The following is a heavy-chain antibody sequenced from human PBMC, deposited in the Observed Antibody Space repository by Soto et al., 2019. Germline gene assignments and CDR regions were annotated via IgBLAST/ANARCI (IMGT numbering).Heavy chain of an antibody. CDR1: GGSISSSSYY. J-gene: IGHJ6*02. CDR2: IYYSGST. Sequence: SETLSLTCTVSGGSISSSSYYWGWIRQPPGKGLEWIGSIYYSGSTYYNPSLKSRVTISVDTSKNQFSLKLSSVTAADTAVYYCARSLRYFDWPDYYYYGMDVWGQGTTVT. D-gene: IGHD3-9*01. CDR3: ARSLRYFDWPDYYYYGMDV. V-gene: IGHV4-39*01.